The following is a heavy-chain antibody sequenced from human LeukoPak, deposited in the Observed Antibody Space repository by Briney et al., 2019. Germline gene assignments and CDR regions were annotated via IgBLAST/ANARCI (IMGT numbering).Heavy chain of an antibody. D-gene: IGHD1-1*01. CDR3: ARDRGTGTPDY. J-gene: IGHJ4*02. V-gene: IGHV1-69*04. Sequence: GASVKVSCKASGGTFSSYAISWVRQAPGQGLEWMGRIIPISGIANYAQKFQGRVTITADKSTSTAYMELSSLRSEDTAVYYCARDRGTGTPDYWGQGTLVTVSS. CDR2: IIPISGIA. CDR1: GGTFSSYA.